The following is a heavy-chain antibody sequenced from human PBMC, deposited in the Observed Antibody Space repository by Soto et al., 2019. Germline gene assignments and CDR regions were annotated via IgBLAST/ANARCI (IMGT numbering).Heavy chain of an antibody. CDR2: INPNSGGT. CDR1: GDTFTGYY. CDR3: ARIAAAGTSDAFDI. J-gene: IGHJ3*02. Sequence: GASVKVSCKASGDTFTGYYMHWVRQAPGQGLEWMGWINPNSGGTNYAQKFQGWVTMTRDTSISAAYMELSRLRSDDTAVYYCARIAAAGTSDAFDIWGQGTMVTVSS. V-gene: IGHV1-2*04. D-gene: IGHD6-13*01.